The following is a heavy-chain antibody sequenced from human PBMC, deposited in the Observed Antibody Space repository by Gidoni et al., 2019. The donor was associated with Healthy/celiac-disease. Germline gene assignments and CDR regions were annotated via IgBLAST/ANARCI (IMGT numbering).Heavy chain of an antibody. D-gene: IGHD6-13*01. J-gene: IGHJ4*02. CDR2: ISSSSSYI. Sequence: EAQLVESGGGLVKPGGSLRLSCAASGFTFSSYSMNWVRQAPGKGLAWVSSISSSSSYIYYADSVKGRFTISRDNAKNSLYRQMNSLRAEDTAVYYCAREPAAIDYWGQGTLVTVSS. CDR3: AREPAAIDY. V-gene: IGHV3-21*01. CDR1: GFTFSSYS.